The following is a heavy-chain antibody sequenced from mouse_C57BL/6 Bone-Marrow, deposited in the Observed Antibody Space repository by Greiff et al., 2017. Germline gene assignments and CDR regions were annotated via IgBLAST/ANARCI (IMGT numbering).Heavy chain of an antibody. CDR1: GYTFTSYW. Sequence: VQLQQSGAELVKPGASVKMSCKASGYTFTSYWITWVKQRPGQGLEWIGDIYPGSGSTNYNEKFKSKATLTVDTSSSTAYMQLSSLTSEDSAVYYCAREGFYYYGSSDYWGQGTTLTVSS. J-gene: IGHJ2*01. CDR2: IYPGSGST. V-gene: IGHV1-55*01. CDR3: AREGFYYYGSSDY. D-gene: IGHD1-1*01.